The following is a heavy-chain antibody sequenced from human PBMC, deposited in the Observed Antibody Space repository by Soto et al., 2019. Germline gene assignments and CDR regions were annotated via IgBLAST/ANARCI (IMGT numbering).Heavy chain of an antibody. V-gene: IGHV1-69*06. Sequence: SVKVSCKASGGTFSSYAIGWVRQAPGQGLEWMGGIIPIFGTANYAQKFQGRVTITADKSTSTAYMELSSLRSEDTAVYYCARREGYCSSTSCPNWFDPWGQGTLVTVSS. J-gene: IGHJ5*02. CDR2: IIPIFGTA. CDR3: ARREGYCSSTSCPNWFDP. CDR1: GGTFSSYA. D-gene: IGHD2-2*01.